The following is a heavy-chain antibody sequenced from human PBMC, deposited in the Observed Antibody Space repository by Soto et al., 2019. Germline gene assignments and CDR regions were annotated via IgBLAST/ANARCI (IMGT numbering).Heavy chain of an antibody. CDR1: GGSISSGDYY. D-gene: IGHD3-10*01. J-gene: IGHJ4*02. CDR2: IYKSGST. V-gene: IGHV4-30-4*01. Sequence: QVQLQESGPGLVKPSQTLSLTCTVSGGSISSGDYYWSWIRQPPGKGLGWIGYIYKSGSTYYNPTPTSRVTISVDTSKNQFSLNLSSVTAADTAVYYCARVGGFGATTLDYWGQGTLVTVSS. CDR3: ARVGGFGATTLDY.